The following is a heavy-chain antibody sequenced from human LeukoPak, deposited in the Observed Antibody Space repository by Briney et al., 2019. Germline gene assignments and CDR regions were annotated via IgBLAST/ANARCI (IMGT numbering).Heavy chain of an antibody. CDR3: ARDRGIAVAGGTSEY. Sequence: SETLSLTCTVSGGSISSYYWSWIRQSPGKGLECIGYIHYTGSTNYNPSLKSRVTISVETSKNQFSLKLKSVTAADTAVYYCARDRGIAVAGGTSEYWGQGTLVTVSS. V-gene: IGHV4-59*01. CDR2: IHYTGST. CDR1: GGSISSYY. J-gene: IGHJ4*02. D-gene: IGHD6-19*01.